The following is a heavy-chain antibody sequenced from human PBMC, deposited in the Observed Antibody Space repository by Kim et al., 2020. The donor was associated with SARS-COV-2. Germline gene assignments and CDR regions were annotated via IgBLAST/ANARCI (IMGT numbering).Heavy chain of an antibody. CDR3: AKDHDYDSSGYYIGGDY. D-gene: IGHD3-22*01. Sequence: GGSLRLSCAASGFTFSSYGMHWVRQAPGKGLEWVAVISYDGSNKYYADSVKGRFTISRDNSKNTLYLQMNSLRAEDTAVYYCAKDHDYDSSGYYIGGDYWGQGTLVTVSS. CDR1: GFTFSSYG. V-gene: IGHV3-30*18. CDR2: ISYDGSNK. J-gene: IGHJ4*02.